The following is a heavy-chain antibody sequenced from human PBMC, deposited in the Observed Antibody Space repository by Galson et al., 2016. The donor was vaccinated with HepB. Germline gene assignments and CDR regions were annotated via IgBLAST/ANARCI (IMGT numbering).Heavy chain of an antibody. CDR2: FNPEDDEM. J-gene: IGHJ4*02. V-gene: IGHV1-24*01. Sequence: SVKVSCKVSGYNLDELAIHWVRQAPGKGLEWMGGFNPEDDEMVYAQNFQDRVTMTEDTSTDTAYMLLSGLRSDDSAIYFCATGIFLESNDFFYNFDYWGQGALVTVSS. D-gene: IGHD3/OR15-3a*01. CDR1: GYNLDELA. CDR3: ATGIFLESNDFFYNFDY.